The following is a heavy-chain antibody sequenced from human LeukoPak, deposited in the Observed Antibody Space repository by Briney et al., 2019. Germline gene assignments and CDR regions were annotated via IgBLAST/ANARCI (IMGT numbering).Heavy chain of an antibody. CDR2: FDPEDGET. CDR3: ASDRRPLKGIAAAGPYYMDV. J-gene: IGHJ6*03. Sequence: ASVKVSCKVSGHTLTELSMHWVRQAPGKGLEWMGGFDPEDGETIYAQKFQGRVTMTEDTSTDTAYMELSSLRSEDTAVYYCASDRRPLKGIAAAGPYYMDVWGKGTTVTVSS. V-gene: IGHV1-24*01. CDR1: GHTLTELS. D-gene: IGHD6-13*01.